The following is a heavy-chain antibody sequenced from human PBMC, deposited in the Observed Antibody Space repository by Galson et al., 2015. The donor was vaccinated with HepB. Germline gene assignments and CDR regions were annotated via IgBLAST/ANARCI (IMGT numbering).Heavy chain of an antibody. CDR1: GFTFSSYG. V-gene: IGHV3-30*18. CDR3: AKDRGRVGANRAGYFDY. CDR2: ISYDGSNK. J-gene: IGHJ4*02. Sequence: SLRLSCAASGFTFSSYGMHWVRQAPGKGLEWVAVISYDGSNKYYADSVKGRFTISRDNSKNTLYLQMNSLRAEDTAVYYCAKDRGRVGANRAGYFDYWGQGTLVTVSS. D-gene: IGHD1-26*01.